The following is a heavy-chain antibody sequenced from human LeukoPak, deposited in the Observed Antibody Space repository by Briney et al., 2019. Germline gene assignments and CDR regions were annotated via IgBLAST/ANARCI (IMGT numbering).Heavy chain of an antibody. V-gene: IGHV4-61*02. CDR1: GGSISSGSYY. Sequence: SETLSLTCTVSGGSISSGSYYWSWIRQPAGKGLEWIGRIYTSGSTNYNPSLKSRVTMSVDTSKNQFSLKLSSVTAADTAMYYCARDRRTPWGYFDLWGRGTLVTVSS. CDR2: IYTSGST. CDR3: ARDRRTPWGYFDL. D-gene: IGHD7-27*01. J-gene: IGHJ2*01.